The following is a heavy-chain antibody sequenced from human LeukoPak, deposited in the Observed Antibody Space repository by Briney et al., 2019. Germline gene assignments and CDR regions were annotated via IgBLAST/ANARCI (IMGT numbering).Heavy chain of an antibody. CDR1: GGSISSYY. D-gene: IGHD1-26*01. Sequence: SETLSLTCTVSGGSISSYYWSWIRQPPGKGLEWIGYIYYSGSTNYNPSLKSRVTISVDTSKNQFSLKLSSVTAADTAVYYCARRLEGALSAFDIWGQGTMVTVSS. CDR2: IYYSGST. CDR3: ARRLEGALSAFDI. V-gene: IGHV4-59*08. J-gene: IGHJ3*02.